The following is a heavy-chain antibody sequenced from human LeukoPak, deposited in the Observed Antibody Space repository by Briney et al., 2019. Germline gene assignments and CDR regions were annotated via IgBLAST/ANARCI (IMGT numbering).Heavy chain of an antibody. J-gene: IGHJ6*03. CDR2: IRYDGSNE. V-gene: IGHV3-30*02. D-gene: IGHD2-15*01. Sequence: GGSLRLSCAASGFSFSGYGMHWVRQAPGKGLEWVAFIRYDGSNEYYADSVKGRFTISRNKSKNTLSLQMNGLRVEDTAVYYCAKVMPPGRIRFYSYYMDVWGKGTTVSVS. CDR3: AKVMPPGRIRFYSYYMDV. CDR1: GFSFSGYG.